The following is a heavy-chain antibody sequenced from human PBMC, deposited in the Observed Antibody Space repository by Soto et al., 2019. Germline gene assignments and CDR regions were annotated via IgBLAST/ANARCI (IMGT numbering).Heavy chain of an antibody. Sequence: ASVKVSCKASGYTFTSYGISWVRQAPGQGLEWMGWISAYNGNTNYAQKLQGRVTMTTDTSTSTAYMELRSLRSDDTAVYYCAVTTEYYYYYYMDVWGKGTKVTVSS. V-gene: IGHV1-18*01. CDR3: AVTTEYYYYYYMDV. CDR1: GYTFTSYG. J-gene: IGHJ6*03. D-gene: IGHD4-17*01. CDR2: ISAYNGNT.